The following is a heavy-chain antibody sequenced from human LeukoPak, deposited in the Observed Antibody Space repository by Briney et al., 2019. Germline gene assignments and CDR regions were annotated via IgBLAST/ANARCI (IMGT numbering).Heavy chain of an antibody. Sequence: ASVTVSCKASGYTFTGYYMHWVRQAPGQGLEWMGWINPNSGGTNYAQKFQGRVTMTRDTSISTAYMELSRLRSDDTAVYYCAREMDWNDGRNYYYYYMDVWGKGTTVTVSS. V-gene: IGHV1-2*02. CDR1: GYTFTGYY. CDR3: AREMDWNDGRNYYYYYMDV. D-gene: IGHD1-1*01. J-gene: IGHJ6*03. CDR2: INPNSGGT.